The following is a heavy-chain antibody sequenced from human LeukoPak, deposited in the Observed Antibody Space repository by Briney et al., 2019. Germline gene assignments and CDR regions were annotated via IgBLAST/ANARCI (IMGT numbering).Heavy chain of an antibody. CDR2: VYSDGSNT. Sequence: GGSLRLSCAASGFTFTRYGMHWVRQAPGKGLEWVTIVYSDGSNTYYTDSVKGRFTISRDNSKNTVYLEMNSLRAEDTAVYYCARDLHLAGMDVWGEGTTVTVSS. CDR3: ARDLHLAGMDV. V-gene: IGHV3-30*12. CDR1: GFTFTRYG. J-gene: IGHJ6*04.